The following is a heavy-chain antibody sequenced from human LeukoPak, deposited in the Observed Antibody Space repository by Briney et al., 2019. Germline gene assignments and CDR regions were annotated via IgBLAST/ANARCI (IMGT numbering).Heavy chain of an antibody. CDR3: ERGNYTSFDY. Sequence: SGTLSLTCAVSGGSISTSNWWSWVRQPPGKGLEWIGEIYHSGSTNYNPSLKSRVTISVDKSNDHFSLKLTSVTAAATAVYYGERGNYTSFDYGGRGTLVT. J-gene: IGHJ4*02. CDR1: GGSISTSNW. V-gene: IGHV4-4*02. CDR2: IYHSGST. D-gene: IGHD1-7*01.